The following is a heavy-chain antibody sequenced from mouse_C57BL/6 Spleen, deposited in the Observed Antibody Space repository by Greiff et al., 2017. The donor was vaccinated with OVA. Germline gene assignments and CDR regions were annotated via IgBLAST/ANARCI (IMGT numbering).Heavy chain of an antibody. CDR2: INPGSGGT. J-gene: IGHJ3*01. V-gene: IGHV1-54*01. D-gene: IGHD3-2*02. CDR3: AREGDSSGPFAD. CDR1: GYAFTNYL. Sequence: VHLVESGAELVRPGTSVKVSCKASGYAFTNYLIEWVKQRPGQGLEWIGVINPGSGGTNYNEKFKGKATLTADKSSSTAYMQLSSLTSEDSAVYFCAREGDSSGPFADWGQGTLVTVSA.